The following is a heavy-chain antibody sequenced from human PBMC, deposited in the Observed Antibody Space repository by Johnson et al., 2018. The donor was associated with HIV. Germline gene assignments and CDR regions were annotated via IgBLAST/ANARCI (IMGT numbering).Heavy chain of an antibody. CDR3: ARPFLLWGGSAFDI. Sequence: QVQLVESGGGLVQPGGSLRLSCAASGFTFSDYYMSWIRQAPGKGLEWVSYISSSGSTIYYADSVKGRFTISRDNPKNQLYTQMNSLSAGDTAGYYCARPFLLWGGSAFDIWGQGTMVTVSS. CDR1: GFTFSDYY. D-gene: IGHD3-16*01. CDR2: ISSSGSTI. J-gene: IGHJ3*02. V-gene: IGHV3-11*04.